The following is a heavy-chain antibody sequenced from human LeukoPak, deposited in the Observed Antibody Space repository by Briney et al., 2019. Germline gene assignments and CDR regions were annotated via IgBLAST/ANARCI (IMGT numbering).Heavy chain of an antibody. D-gene: IGHD3-10*01. Sequence: SETPSLTCTVSGGSISSYYWSWIRQPAGKGLEWIGRIYTSGSTNYNPSLKSRVTMSVDTSKNQFSLKLSSVTAADTAVYYCARDMVRGVILGAFDIWGQGTMVTVSS. CDR3: ARDMVRGVILGAFDI. CDR2: IYTSGST. CDR1: GGSISSYY. V-gene: IGHV4-4*07. J-gene: IGHJ3*02.